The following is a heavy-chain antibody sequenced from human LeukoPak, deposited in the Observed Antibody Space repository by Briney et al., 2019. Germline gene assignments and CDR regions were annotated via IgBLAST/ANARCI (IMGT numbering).Heavy chain of an antibody. Sequence: PSETLSLTCTVSGGSISSHYWSWIRQPPGKGLEWIGYIYYSGSTNYNPSLKSRVTISVDTSKNQFSLKLSSVTAADTAVYYCARGQTYYDFWSGCYFDYWGQGTLVTVSS. V-gene: IGHV4-59*11. CDR1: GGSISSHY. CDR3: ARGQTYYDFWSGCYFDY. CDR2: IYYSGST. D-gene: IGHD3-3*01. J-gene: IGHJ4*02.